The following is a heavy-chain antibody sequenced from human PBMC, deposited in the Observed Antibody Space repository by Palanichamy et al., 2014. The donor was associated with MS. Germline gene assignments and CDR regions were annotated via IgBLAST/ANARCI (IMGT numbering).Heavy chain of an antibody. V-gene: IGHV2-70*04. Sequence: QVTLKESGPALVKPTQTLTLTCTFSGFSLSTPEMRVSWIRQPPGKALEWLARIDWDDDKFYSTSLKTRLAISRDTSKNQVVLTMTNMDPVDTATYYCARIGYYDSDSYAEDYWGHGTLVTVSS. CDR2: IDWDDDK. CDR3: ARIGYYDSDSYAEDY. J-gene: IGHJ4*01. CDR1: GFSLSTPEMR. D-gene: IGHD3-10*01.